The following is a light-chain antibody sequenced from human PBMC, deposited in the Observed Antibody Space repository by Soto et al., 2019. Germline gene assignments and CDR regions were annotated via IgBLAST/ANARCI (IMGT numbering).Light chain of an antibody. J-gene: IGLJ2*01. CDR2: EVS. CDR3: SSYTTSTTRII. CDR1: SSDVGGYNH. Sequence: QCVLPHPGSVSWSPGHLIAISCTGSSSDVGGYNHVSWYQQHPGKAPKLMIYEVSNRPSGVSNRFSGSKSGNTASLTISGLQAEDEADYYCSSYTTSTTRIIFGGGTKVTVL. V-gene: IGLV2-14*01.